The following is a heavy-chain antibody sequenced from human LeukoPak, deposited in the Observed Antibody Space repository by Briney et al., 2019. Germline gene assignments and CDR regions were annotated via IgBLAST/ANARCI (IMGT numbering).Heavy chain of an antibody. Sequence: GASVKVSCKVSGYTLTDLSMHWVRQAPGKGLEWMGGFDPEDGVTIYAQKFQGRVTMTEDTSTDIAYMELSSLRSEDTAVYYCATVVRGVISWFDPWGQGTLVTVSS. CDR1: GYTLTDLS. J-gene: IGHJ5*02. CDR2: FDPEDGVT. V-gene: IGHV1-24*01. CDR3: ATVVRGVISWFDP. D-gene: IGHD3-10*01.